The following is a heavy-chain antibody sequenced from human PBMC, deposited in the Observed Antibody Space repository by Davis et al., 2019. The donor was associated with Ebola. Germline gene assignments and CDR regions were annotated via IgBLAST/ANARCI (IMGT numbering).Heavy chain of an antibody. CDR1: GGPISSSNW. Sequence: MPGGSLRLSCAVSGGPISSSNWWSWVRQPPGKGLEWIGEIYHSGSTNYNPSLKSRVTISVDTSKNQFSLKLSSVTAADTAVYYCARGGGSGGYWGQGTLVTVSS. CDR2: IYHSGST. CDR3: ARGGGSGGY. J-gene: IGHJ4*02. D-gene: IGHD6-25*01. V-gene: IGHV4-4*02.